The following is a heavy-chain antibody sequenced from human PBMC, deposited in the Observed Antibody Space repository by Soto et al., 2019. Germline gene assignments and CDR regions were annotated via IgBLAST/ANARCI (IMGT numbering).Heavy chain of an antibody. CDR1: GYTFTDYY. D-gene: IGHD5-12*01. J-gene: IGHJ5*01. Sequence: QVQLVQSGAEVKKPGASVKVSCKASGYTFTDYYIHWVRQTPGQGLEWMGRINPDGGGTKYAQKLQGRVTMTSDTSIQTAFMEVTRLTSDDTAMFYCARDVDGYTHFDSWGQGTLITVSS. CDR2: INPDGGGT. V-gene: IGHV1-2*02. CDR3: ARDVDGYTHFDS.